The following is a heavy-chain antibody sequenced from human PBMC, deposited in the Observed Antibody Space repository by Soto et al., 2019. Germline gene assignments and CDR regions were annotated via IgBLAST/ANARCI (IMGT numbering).Heavy chain of an antibody. Sequence: RGSLRLSCAASGFTFGSYGMHWVRQAPGKGLEWVAVISYDGSNKYYADSVKGRFTISRDNSKNTLYLQMNSLRAEDTAVYYCAKDRGSYSPFDYWGQGTLVTVSS. CDR1: GFTFGSYG. CDR2: ISYDGSNK. J-gene: IGHJ4*02. D-gene: IGHD1-26*01. CDR3: AKDRGSYSPFDY. V-gene: IGHV3-30*18.